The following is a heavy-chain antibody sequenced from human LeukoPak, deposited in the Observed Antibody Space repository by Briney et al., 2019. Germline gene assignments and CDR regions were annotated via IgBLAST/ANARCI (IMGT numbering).Heavy chain of an antibody. V-gene: IGHV3-53*01. CDR2: IYSGGSP. CDR1: GFTVRSSY. Sequence: GGSLRLSCAASGFTVRSSYMSWVRQAPGKGLEWVSVIYSGGSPDYADSAKGRFTISTDNSKNTLYLQMNSLRVDDTAVYYCARDGADNSGYYFGSLWGQGTVVTVSS. D-gene: IGHD3-22*01. CDR3: ARDGADNSGYYFGSL. J-gene: IGHJ3*01.